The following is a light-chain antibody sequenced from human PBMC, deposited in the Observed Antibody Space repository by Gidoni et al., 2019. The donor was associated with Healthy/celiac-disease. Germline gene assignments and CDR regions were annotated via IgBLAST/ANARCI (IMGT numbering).Light chain of an antibody. J-gene: IGLJ2*01. CDR3: QSADSSGTYSNVV. CDR1: ALPKQY. Sequence: SYQLTPPPSVSVSPGQTARITCPGDALPKQYAYWYQQQPGQAPVLVIYKDSERPSGIPERFSGSSSGTTVTLTISGVQAEDEADYYCQSADSSGTYSNVVFGGGTKLTVL. CDR2: KDS. V-gene: IGLV3-25*03.